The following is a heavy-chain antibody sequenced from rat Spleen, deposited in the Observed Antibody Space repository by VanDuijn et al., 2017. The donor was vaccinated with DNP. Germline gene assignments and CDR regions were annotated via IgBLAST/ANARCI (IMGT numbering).Heavy chain of an antibody. J-gene: IGHJ2*01. CDR2: ILYDGSNS. CDR3: ARHVLPLRVWDY. Sequence: EVQLVESGGGLVQPGNSLKVSCAASGFTFSDYAMAWVRQSPGKGLEWVAAILYDGSNSYYGESVKGRFTISRDNAKSTLYLQMNSLRSEDMATYYCARHVLPLRVWDYWGQGVMVTVSS. D-gene: IGHD1-4*01. V-gene: IGHV5-17*01. CDR1: GFTFSDYA.